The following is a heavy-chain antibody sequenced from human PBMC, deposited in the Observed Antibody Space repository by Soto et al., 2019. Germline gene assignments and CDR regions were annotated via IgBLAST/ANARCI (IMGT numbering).Heavy chain of an antibody. CDR3: VRHWGG. CDR1: GFTFNTYD. Sequence: EVQLLESGGGLVQPGGSLRLSCAASGFTFNTYDMSWVRQAPGTGLEWVSSIATTGETTFYADAVRGRFTISRDNSKNTVFLQRNTLRADDTAIYYFVRHWGGWGHGTLVTVSS. CDR2: IATTGETT. J-gene: IGHJ4*01. V-gene: IGHV3-23*01. D-gene: IGHD3-10*01.